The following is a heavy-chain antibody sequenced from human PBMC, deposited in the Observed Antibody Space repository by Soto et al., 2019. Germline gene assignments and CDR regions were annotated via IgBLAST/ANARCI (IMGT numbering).Heavy chain of an antibody. CDR1: GGTFSSYA. CDR2: IIPIFGTA. J-gene: IGHJ4*02. D-gene: IGHD3-22*01. Sequence: ASVKVSCKASGGTFSSYAISWVRQAPGQGLEWMGGIIPIFGTANYAQKFQGRVAITADESTSTAYMKLSSLRSEDTAVYYCATSPYYDSSGYLDYWGQGTLVTVSS. CDR3: ATSPYYDSSGYLDY. V-gene: IGHV1-69*13.